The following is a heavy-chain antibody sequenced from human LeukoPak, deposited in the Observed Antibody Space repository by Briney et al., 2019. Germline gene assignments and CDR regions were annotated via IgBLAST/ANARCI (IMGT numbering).Heavy chain of an antibody. CDR1: GYTFTGYH. CDR3: ARDYCSSTSCLFDY. Sequence: ASVKVSCKASGYTFTGYHMHWVRQAPGQGLEWMGRINPNTGGTDYAQKFQGRVTMTRDTSISTAYMDLSRLRSDDTAVYYCARDYCSSTSCLFDYWGQGTLATVSS. D-gene: IGHD2-2*01. CDR2: INPNTGGT. V-gene: IGHV1-2*06. J-gene: IGHJ4*02.